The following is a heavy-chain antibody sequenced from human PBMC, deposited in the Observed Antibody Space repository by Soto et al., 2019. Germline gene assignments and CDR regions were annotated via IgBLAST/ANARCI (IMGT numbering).Heavy chain of an antibody. Sequence: PGVSLRLSCAASGFTYSNYWMHWVRQAPGKGLVWVSRINSDGSSTSYADSVKGRFTISRDNAKNTLYLQMNSLRAEDTAVYYCARDNSGNYNEFDYWGQGTLVTVSS. CDR2: INSDGSST. CDR3: ARDNSGNYNEFDY. D-gene: IGHD1-26*01. J-gene: IGHJ4*02. CDR1: GFTYSNYW. V-gene: IGHV3-74*01.